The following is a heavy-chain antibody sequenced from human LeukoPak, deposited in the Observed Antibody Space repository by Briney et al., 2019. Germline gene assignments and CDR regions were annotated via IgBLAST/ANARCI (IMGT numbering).Heavy chain of an antibody. V-gene: IGHV4-59*12. CDR3: ARGGRTMVRGVITPLNNWFDP. CDR2: IYYSGST. Sequence: PSETLSLTCTVSGGSISSYYWSWIRQPPGKGLEWIGYIYYSGSTNYNPSLKSRVTISVDTSKNQFSLKLSSVTAADTAVYYCARGGRTMVRGVITPLNNWFDPWGQGTLVTVSS. CDR1: GGSISSYY. J-gene: IGHJ5*02. D-gene: IGHD3-10*01.